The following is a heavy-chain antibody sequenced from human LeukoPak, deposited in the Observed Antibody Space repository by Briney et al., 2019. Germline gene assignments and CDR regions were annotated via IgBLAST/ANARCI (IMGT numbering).Heavy chain of an antibody. CDR1: EYTFTLYY. J-gene: IGHJ4*02. V-gene: IGHV1-2*02. D-gene: IGHD5-24*01. Sequence: ASVRVSCTASEYTFTLYYMHWVRQAPGQGLEWMGWINPNSGCTNYAQKFQGRVTMTRDTSISTAYMELSRLRSDDTAVYYCAVEMATILYSDYWGQGTLVTVSS. CDR2: INPNSGCT. CDR3: AVEMATILYSDY.